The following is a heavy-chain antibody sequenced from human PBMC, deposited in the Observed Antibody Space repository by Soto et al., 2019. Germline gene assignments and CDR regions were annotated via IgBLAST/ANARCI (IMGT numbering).Heavy chain of an antibody. D-gene: IGHD3-3*01. CDR2: IYHSGST. CDR1: GYSISSGYY. Sequence: SETLSLTCAVSGYSISSGYYWGWIRQPPGKGLEWIGSIYHSGSTYYNPSLKSRVTISVDTSKNQFSLKLSSVTAADTAVYYCARGYADFWSGYYPINCFDPWGQGTLVTVSS. CDR3: ARGYADFWSGYYPINCFDP. V-gene: IGHV4-38-2*01. J-gene: IGHJ5*02.